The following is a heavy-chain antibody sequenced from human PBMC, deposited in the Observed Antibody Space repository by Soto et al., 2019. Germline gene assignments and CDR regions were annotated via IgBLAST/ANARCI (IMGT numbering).Heavy chain of an antibody. J-gene: IGHJ5*02. Sequence: ASVKVSCKASGYTFTSYAMHWVRQAPGQRLEWMGWINAGNGNTKYSQKFQGRVTITRDTSASTAYMELSSLRSEDTAVYYCASYYNQYNWFDPWGQGTLVTVSS. CDR3: ASYYNQYNWFDP. D-gene: IGHD3-10*01. CDR1: GYTFTSYA. V-gene: IGHV1-3*01. CDR2: INAGNGNT.